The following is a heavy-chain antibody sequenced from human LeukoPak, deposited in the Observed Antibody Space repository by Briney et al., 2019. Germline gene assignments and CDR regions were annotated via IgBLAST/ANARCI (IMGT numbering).Heavy chain of an antibody. CDR2: ISSSSSYI. V-gene: IGHV3-21*01. CDR1: GFTFSSSA. CDR3: ARGQLGNYYYYGMDV. Sequence: GGSLRLSCAASGFTFSSSAMSWVRQAPGKGLEWVSSISSSSSYIYYADSVKGRFTISRDNAKNSLYLQMNSLRAEDTAVYYCARGQLGNYYYYGMDVWGQGTTVTVSS. D-gene: IGHD3-16*01. J-gene: IGHJ6*02.